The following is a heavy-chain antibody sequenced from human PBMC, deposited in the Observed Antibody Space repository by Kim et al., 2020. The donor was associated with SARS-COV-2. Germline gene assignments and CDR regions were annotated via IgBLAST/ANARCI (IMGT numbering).Heavy chain of an antibody. D-gene: IGHD3-10*01. CDR3: ARGGDAYYYGMDV. J-gene: IGHJ6*02. V-gene: IGHV6-1*01. CDR1: GDSVSSNSAA. Sequence: SQTLSLTCAISGDSVSSNSAAWNWLRQSPSRGLEWLGRTYYRSKWYNDYAVSVKSRITINPDTSKNQFSLQLNSVTPEDTAVYYCARGGDAYYYGMDVWGQGTTVTVSS. CDR2: TYYRSKWYN.